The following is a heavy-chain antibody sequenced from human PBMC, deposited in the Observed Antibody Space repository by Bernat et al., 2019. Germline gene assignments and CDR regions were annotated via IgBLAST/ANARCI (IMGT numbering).Heavy chain of an antibody. CDR2: IKQDGSGE. V-gene: IGHV3-7*03. Sequence: EVQLVESGGGLVQPGGSLRLSCAASGLTFSTFWMTWVRLAPGKGLEWVANIKQDGSGETYVDAVKGRFTIARDNAQKSLYLQMNSLRIEDTAVYYCARDPSTNGGWGAFDIWGQGTMVTVSS. J-gene: IGHJ3*02. CDR1: GLTFSTFW. D-gene: IGHD6-19*01. CDR3: ARDPSTNGGWGAFDI.